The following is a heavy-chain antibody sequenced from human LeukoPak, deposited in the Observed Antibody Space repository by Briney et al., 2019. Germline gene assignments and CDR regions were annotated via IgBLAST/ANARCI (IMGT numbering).Heavy chain of an antibody. CDR3: AREAEYSYYYYMDV. J-gene: IGHJ6*03. CDR2: IYTTGST. CDR1: GYSISIGYY. Sequence: ETSETLSLTCTVSGYSISIGYYWGWIRQPPGKGLEWIASIYTTGSTFYNPSLKSRVTISVDTSKNQFSLKLSSVTAADTAVYYCAREAEYSYYYYMDVWGKGTTVTVSS. V-gene: IGHV4-38-2*02.